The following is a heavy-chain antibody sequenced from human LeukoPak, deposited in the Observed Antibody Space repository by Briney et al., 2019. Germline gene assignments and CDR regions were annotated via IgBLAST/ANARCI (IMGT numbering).Heavy chain of an antibody. CDR2: ISYDGSNK. J-gene: IGHJ4*02. V-gene: IGHV3-30*18. CDR1: GFTFSSYG. Sequence: GGSLRLSCAASGFTFSSYGMHWVRQAPGKGLEWVAVISYDGSNKYYADSVKGRFTISRDNSKNTLYLQMNSLRAEDTAVYYCAKEDETYGSGSYSADYWGQGTLVTVSS. CDR3: AKEDETYGSGSYSADY. D-gene: IGHD3-10*01.